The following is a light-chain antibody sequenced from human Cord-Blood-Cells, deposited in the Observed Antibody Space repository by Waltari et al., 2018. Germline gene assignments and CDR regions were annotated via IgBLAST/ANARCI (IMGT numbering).Light chain of an antibody. V-gene: IGLV2-14*03. Sequence: QSALPQPASVSGSPGKSITLPCTGTSSDVGGSNYVSWYQQHPGKAPKLMIYDVSNRPSGVSNRFSGSKSGNTASLTSSGLQAEDEADYYCSSYTSSSTDVFGTGTKVTVL. J-gene: IGLJ1*01. CDR1: SSDVGGSNY. CDR2: DVS. CDR3: SSYTSSSTDV.